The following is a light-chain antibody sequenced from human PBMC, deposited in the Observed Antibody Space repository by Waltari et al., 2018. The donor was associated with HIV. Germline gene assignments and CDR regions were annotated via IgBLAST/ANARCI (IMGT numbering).Light chain of an antibody. CDR2: GVD. CDR1: TSDFIGDER. Sequence: QSALTQPPSVSGSPGQSVTISCTGTTSDFIGDERVPWYPQAPGTAPRLVIYGVDHRPSGVPDRFSGFKFADTASLTISGLQPEDEAYYYCASYRSNDTHYAFGSGTEVTVL. V-gene: IGLV2-18*02. J-gene: IGLJ1*01. CDR3: ASYRSNDTHYA.